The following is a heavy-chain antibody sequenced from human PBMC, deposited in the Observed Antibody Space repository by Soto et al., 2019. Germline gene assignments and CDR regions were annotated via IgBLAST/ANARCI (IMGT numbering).Heavy chain of an antibody. CDR2: INCGNGNT. J-gene: IGHJ4*02. D-gene: IGHD3-3*01. V-gene: IGHV1-3*01. CDR3: AREHDFWSGYSFDF. Sequence: GASVKVSCKASGYTFTSYAIQWVRQAPGQRLEWMGWINCGNGNTKYSEKVQGRVTITSDTFASIAYMELSSLTSEDTAVHYCAREHDFWSGYSFDFWGQGTVVTVSS. CDR1: GYTFTSYA.